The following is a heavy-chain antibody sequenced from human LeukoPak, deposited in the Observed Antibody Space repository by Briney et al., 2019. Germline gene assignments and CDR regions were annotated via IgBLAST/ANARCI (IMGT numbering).Heavy chain of an antibody. CDR3: ARDLELLIAQNWFDP. CDR2: ISYDGSNK. Sequence: GGSLRLSCAASGFTFSSYAMHWVRQAPGKGLEWVAVISYDGSNKYYADSVKGRFTISRDNSKNTLYLQMNSLRAEDTAVYYCARDLELLIAQNWFDPWGQGTLVTVSS. CDR1: GFTFSSYA. V-gene: IGHV3-30-3*01. J-gene: IGHJ5*02. D-gene: IGHD1-7*01.